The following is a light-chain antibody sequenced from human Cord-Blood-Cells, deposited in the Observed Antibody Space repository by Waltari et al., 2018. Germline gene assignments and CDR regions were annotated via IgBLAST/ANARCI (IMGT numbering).Light chain of an antibody. CDR1: QDISNY. V-gene: IGKV1-33*01. CDR3: QQYDNRLLT. Sequence: DIQMTQPPSSMSASVGDRVTITCQASQDISNYLNWYQQKPGKAPKLLIYDASNLETGIPARFSGSGSGTDFTFTISSLQPEDIATYYCQQYDNRLLTFGGGTKVEIK. CDR2: DAS. J-gene: IGKJ4*01.